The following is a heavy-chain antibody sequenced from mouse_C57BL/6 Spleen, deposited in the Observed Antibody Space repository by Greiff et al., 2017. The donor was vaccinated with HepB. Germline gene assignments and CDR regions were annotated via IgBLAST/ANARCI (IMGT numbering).Heavy chain of an antibody. V-gene: IGHV1-76*01. CDR1: GYTFTDYY. CDR2: IYPGSGNT. Sequence: VQLQQSGAELVRPGASVKLSCKASGYTFTDYYINWVKQRPGQGLEWIARIYPGSGNTYYNEKFKGKATLTAEKSSSTAYMQLSSLTSEDSAVYFCARYGSGSSRYYYAMDYWGQGTSVTVSS. CDR3: ARYGSGSSRYYYAMDY. D-gene: IGHD1-1*01. J-gene: IGHJ4*01.